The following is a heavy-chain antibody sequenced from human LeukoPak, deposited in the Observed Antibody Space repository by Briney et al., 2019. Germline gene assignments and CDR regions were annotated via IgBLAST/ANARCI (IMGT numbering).Heavy chain of an antibody. V-gene: IGHV3-23*01. CDR3: ARGALDFDY. Sequence: GGSLRLSCAASGFTFSSCDMSWVRQAPGKGLEWVSGISATGGITYYADSVKGRFTISRDNSKNSLYLHMNSLKDEDTAVYYCARGALDFDYWGQGTLVTVSS. CDR2: ISATGGIT. CDR1: GFTFSSCD. J-gene: IGHJ4*02.